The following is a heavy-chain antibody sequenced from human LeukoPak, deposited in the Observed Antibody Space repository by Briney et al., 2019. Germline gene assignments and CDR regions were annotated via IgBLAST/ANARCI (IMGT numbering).Heavy chain of an antibody. V-gene: IGHV5-10-1*01. J-gene: IGHJ3*02. D-gene: IGHD3-22*01. CDR2: IDPSDSHT. CDR3: ARQYHYDSSGYPYAFEI. Sequence: GESLRISCKGSGYRFASYWISWVRQMPGKGLEWMGRIDPSDSHTNYSPSFQGHVTISGDKSISTAYLQWSSLKASDTAMYYCARQYHYDSSGYPYAFEIWGQGTMVTVSS. CDR1: GYRFASYW.